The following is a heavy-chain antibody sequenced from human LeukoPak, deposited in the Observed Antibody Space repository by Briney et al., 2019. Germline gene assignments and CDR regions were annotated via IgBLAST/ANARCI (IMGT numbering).Heavy chain of an antibody. Sequence: SETLSLTCAVSGYSISSGYYWGWIRQPPGKGLEWIGSICHSGSTYYDPSLKSRVTISVDTSKNQFSLKLSSVTAADTAVYYCARPRGSGGVAWFDYWGQGTLVTVSS. CDR2: ICHSGST. V-gene: IGHV4-38-2*01. J-gene: IGHJ4*02. CDR1: GYSISSGYY. D-gene: IGHD3-16*01. CDR3: ARPRGSGGVAWFDY.